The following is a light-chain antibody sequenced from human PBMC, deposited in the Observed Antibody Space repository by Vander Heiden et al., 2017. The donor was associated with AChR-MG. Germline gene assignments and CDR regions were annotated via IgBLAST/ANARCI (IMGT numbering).Light chain of an antibody. CDR3: ASYTTSSLV. V-gene: IGLV2-14*03. CDR2: NVS. CDR1: SSDVGHYNY. J-gene: IGLJ3*02. Sequence: SALTQPAPVSGSPGQSITISCTETSSDVGHYNYVSWYQHHPGKAPKLMIYNVSNRPSGVSNRFSGSKSGNTASLSISGLQSEDEADYYCASYTTSSLVFGGGTKLTVL.